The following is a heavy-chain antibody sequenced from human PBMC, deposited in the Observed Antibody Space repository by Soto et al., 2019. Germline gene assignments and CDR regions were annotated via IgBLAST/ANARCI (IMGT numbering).Heavy chain of an antibody. CDR1: GDSVSRNSAG. V-gene: IGHV6-1*01. D-gene: IGHD1-26*01. CDR3: ARGEQYSGRIFDY. CDR2: TYYRSKWYY. Sequence: SQTLSLTCAITGDSVSRNSAGWSWVRQYPSRGLEWLGRTYYRSKWYYEYAVSVRGRITINPDTSKNQYSLQLNSVTPEDTAVYFCARGEQYSGRIFDYWGQGTLVTSPQ. J-gene: IGHJ4*01.